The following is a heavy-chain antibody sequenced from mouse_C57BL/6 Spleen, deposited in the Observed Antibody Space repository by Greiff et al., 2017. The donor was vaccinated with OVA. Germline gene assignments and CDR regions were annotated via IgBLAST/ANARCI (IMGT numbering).Heavy chain of an antibody. CDR1: GYAFSSYW. J-gene: IGHJ3*01. D-gene: IGHD2-4*01. V-gene: IGHV1-80*01. Sequence: VQLQESGAELVKPGASVKISCKASGYAFSSYWMNWVKQRPGKGLEWIGQIYPGDGDTNYNGKFKGKATLTADKSSSTAYMQLSSLTSEDSAVYFCARSGFDYGAWFAYWGQGTLVTVSA. CDR3: ARSGFDYGAWFAY. CDR2: IYPGDGDT.